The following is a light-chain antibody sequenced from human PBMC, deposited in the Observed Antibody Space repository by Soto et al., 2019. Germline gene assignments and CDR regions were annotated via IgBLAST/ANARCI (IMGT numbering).Light chain of an antibody. CDR2: GAS. CDR1: QSVSSY. V-gene: IGKV3-20*01. Sequence: EIVLTQSPVTLSLSPGERATLSCRASQSVSSYLAWYQQKPGQAPRLLIYGASSRATGIPDRFSASGSGTDFTLTISRLEPEDFAVYYCQQYGSSSRTFGQGTKVEIK. CDR3: QQYGSSSRT. J-gene: IGKJ1*01.